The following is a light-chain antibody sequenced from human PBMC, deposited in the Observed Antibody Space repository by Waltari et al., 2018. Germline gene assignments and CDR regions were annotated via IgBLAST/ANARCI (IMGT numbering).Light chain of an antibody. Sequence: QSVLTQPPSASGTPGQRVTISCSGTSSNIGSKGVNWYQFIPGTAPKLCLYADNLRPSRVPDRFSGSKSGTSASLTISGLQSEDEAHYYCATWDDSLNGWVFGGGTMLTVL. V-gene: IGLV1-44*01. J-gene: IGLJ3*02. CDR1: SSNIGSKG. CDR2: ADN. CDR3: ATWDDSLNGWV.